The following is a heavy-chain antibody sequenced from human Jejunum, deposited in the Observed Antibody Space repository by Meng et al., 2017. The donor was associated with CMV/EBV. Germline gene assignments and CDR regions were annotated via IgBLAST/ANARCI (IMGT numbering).Heavy chain of an antibody. J-gene: IGHJ4*02. Sequence: EVQLAESGGGLVQPGGSLKPSCAASGFTFSGSAMHWVRQASGKGLEWVGRIRSKSNNYATAYAASVKDRFTISRDDSKNTAYLQMNTLKTEDTAVYYCISYKYDSSGYFSHYWGQGTLVTVSS. CDR1: GFTFSGSA. V-gene: IGHV3-73*01. CDR2: IRSKSNNYAT. D-gene: IGHD3-22*01. CDR3: ISYKYDSSGYFSHY.